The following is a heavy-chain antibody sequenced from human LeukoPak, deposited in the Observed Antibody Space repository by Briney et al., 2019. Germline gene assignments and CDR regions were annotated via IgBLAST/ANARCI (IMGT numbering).Heavy chain of an antibody. J-gene: IGHJ5*01. CDR1: GFMFHDYV. CDR2: VSWNSDHI. CDR3: TRSPSFTLGGGYLDS. V-gene: IGHV3-9*01. D-gene: IGHD3-22*01. Sequence: GGSLRLSCVGSGFMFHDYVMHWVRQVPGKGLEWVSGVSWNSDHIGYADSVKGRFTISRDNDRNTLHLEMNHLRVEDTAFYFCTRSPSFTLGGGYLDSWGQVSMVTVSS.